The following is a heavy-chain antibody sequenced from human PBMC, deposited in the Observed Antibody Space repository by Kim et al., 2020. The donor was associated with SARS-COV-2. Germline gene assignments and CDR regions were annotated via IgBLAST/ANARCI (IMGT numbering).Heavy chain of an antibody. CDR2: IYYSGST. J-gene: IGHJ3*02. CDR3: ARGVDYDSSANIKDAFDI. V-gene: IGHV4-39*01. Sequence: SETLSLTCTVSGGSISSSSYYWGWIRQPPGKGLEWIGSIYYSGSTYYNPSLKSRVTISVDTSKNQFSLKLSSVTAADTAVYYCARGVDYDSSANIKDAFDIWGQGTMVTVSS. CDR1: GGSISSSSYY. D-gene: IGHD3-22*01.